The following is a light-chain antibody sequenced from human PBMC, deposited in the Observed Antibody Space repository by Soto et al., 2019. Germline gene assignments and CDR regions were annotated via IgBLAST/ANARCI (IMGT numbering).Light chain of an antibody. V-gene: IGKV3-20*01. CDR1: QSVSSSY. CDR2: GAS. Sequence: EFVLTQSPGTLSVSPGERATLSCRASQSVSSSYLAWYQQKPGQAPRLLIYGASSRATGIPDRFSGSGSGTEFTLTISSLQSEDCAIYYCQQYHTCPITVGGGTKVDIK. CDR3: QQYHTCPIT. J-gene: IGKJ4*01.